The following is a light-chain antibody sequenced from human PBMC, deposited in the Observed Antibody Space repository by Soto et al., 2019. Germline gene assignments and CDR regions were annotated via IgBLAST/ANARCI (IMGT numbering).Light chain of an antibody. V-gene: IGKV3-11*01. Sequence: EIVLTQSPATLSLSPGERATLSCRASQSVRSYLAWYQQKPGQAPRLLIYDASTRATGIPARFSGSGSGTDFTLTISGLEPEDFAIYYCQQRSNWPPALTFGGGTKVEIK. CDR1: QSVRSY. CDR3: QQRSNWPPALT. J-gene: IGKJ4*01. CDR2: DAS.